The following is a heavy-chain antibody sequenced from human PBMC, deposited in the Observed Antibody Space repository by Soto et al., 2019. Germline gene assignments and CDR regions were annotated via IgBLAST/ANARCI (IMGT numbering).Heavy chain of an antibody. CDR2: INHSGST. J-gene: IGHJ3*02. CDR1: GGSFSGYY. CDR3: ARGRLSIFGVVTFTGRAFDI. V-gene: IGHV4-34*01. D-gene: IGHD3-3*01. Sequence: SETLSLTCAVYGGSFSGYYWSWTRQPPGKGLEWIGEINHSGSTNYNPSLKSRVTISVDTSKNQFSLKLSSVTAADTAVYYCARGRLSIFGVVTFTGRAFDIWGQGRMVTVSS.